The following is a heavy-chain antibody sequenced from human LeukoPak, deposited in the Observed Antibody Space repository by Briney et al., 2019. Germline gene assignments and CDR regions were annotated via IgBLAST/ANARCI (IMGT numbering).Heavy chain of an antibody. CDR1: GFTFSSYS. V-gene: IGHV3-48*02. CDR3: ARDPSYGSGSYSDY. CDR2: ISSSSSTI. D-gene: IGHD3-10*01. Sequence: PGGSLRLSCAASGFTFSSYSMNWVRQAPGKGLEWVSYISSSSSTIYYADSVKGRFTISRDNAKNSLYLQMNSLRDEDTAVYYCARDPSYGSGSYSDYWGQGTLVTVSS. J-gene: IGHJ4*02.